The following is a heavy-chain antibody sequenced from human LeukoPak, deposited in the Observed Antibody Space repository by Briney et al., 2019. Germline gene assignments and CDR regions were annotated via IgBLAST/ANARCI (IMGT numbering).Heavy chain of an antibody. CDR2: IAYVGGRA. V-gene: IGHV3-33*01. D-gene: IGHD1-14*01. CDR3: TRYNNDHFDY. Sequence: GGSLRLSCAGSGFTFGGYGMHWFRQTPGKGLEWVAVIAYVGGRAFYADSVKGRFTISRDNSKNTMSVQMYDLRAEDAGVHYCTRYNNDHFDYWGQGTLATVSS. J-gene: IGHJ4*02. CDR1: GFTFGGYG.